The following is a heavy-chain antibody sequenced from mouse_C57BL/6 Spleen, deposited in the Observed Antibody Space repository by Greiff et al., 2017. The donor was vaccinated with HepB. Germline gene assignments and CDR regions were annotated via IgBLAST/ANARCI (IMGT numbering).Heavy chain of an antibody. Sequence: VQLKESGAELVKPGASVKLSCTASGFNIKDYYMHWVKQRTEQGLEWIGRIDPEDGETKYAPKFQGKATITADTSSNTAYLQLSSLTSEDTAVYYCARRWYYGSSYASAWFAYWGQGTLVTVSA. CDR2: IDPEDGET. D-gene: IGHD1-1*01. CDR1: GFNIKDYY. V-gene: IGHV14-2*01. CDR3: ARRWYYGSSYASAWFAY. J-gene: IGHJ3*01.